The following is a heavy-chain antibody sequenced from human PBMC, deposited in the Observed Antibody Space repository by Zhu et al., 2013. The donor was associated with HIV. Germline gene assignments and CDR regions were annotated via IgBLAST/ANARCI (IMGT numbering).Heavy chain of an antibody. D-gene: IGHD5-12*01. J-gene: IGHJ4*02. CDR1: GLTFNAYA. CDR2: ISPSGATT. Sequence: VQFLESGGDLVQPGGSLRLSCEISGLTFNAYAVSWVRQAAGKGLEWVSTISPSGATTYYGDSVKGRFTISRDNSRNTLYLQMNSLRVEDTAVYYCAKIRDLYSATVRAPDYWGQGTLVTVSS. CDR3: AKIRDLYSATVRAPDY. V-gene: IGHV3-23*01.